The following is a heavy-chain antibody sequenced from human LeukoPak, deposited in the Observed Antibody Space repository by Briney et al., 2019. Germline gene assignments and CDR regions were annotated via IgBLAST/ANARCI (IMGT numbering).Heavy chain of an antibody. CDR2: IYYSGST. CDR1: GGSISSSSYY. Sequence: PSETLSLTCTVSGGSISSSSYYWGWTRQPPGKGLEWIGSIYYSGSTYYNPSLKSRVTISVDTSKSQFSLKLSSVTAADTAVYYCARHDCSSTTCGLLRFDPWGQGTPVTVSS. D-gene: IGHD2-2*01. CDR3: ARHDCSSTTCGLLRFDP. V-gene: IGHV4-39*01. J-gene: IGHJ5*02.